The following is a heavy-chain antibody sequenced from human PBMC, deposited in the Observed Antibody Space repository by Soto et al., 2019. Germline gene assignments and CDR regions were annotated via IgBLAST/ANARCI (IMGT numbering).Heavy chain of an antibody. Sequence: SETLSLTCAVYGEAISAYSGTWIRQPPGKGLEWIGEINQSGSTNYNPSLKSRVTTSADTSKKHFSLKVTSVTAADTAVYYCERGTVYVPFLFPCLDVWGQGTTVTVSS. D-gene: IGHD3-10*02. V-gene: IGHV4-34*01. CDR3: ERGTVYVPFLFPCLDV. CDR2: INQSGST. J-gene: IGHJ6*02. CDR1: GEAISAYS.